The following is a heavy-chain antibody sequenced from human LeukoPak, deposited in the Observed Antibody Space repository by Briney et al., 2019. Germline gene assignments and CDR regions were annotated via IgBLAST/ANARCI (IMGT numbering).Heavy chain of an antibody. J-gene: IGHJ4*02. Sequence: GGSLRLSCAVSGFTFRTYWMHWVRQVPGEGLVWVSRINEDGSITNYAGSVKGRFSISRDNAKNSLYLQMNSLRAEDTALYYCARAIGVTCISTSCYSFDYWGQGTLVTVSS. CDR3: ARAIGVTCISTSCYSFDY. CDR2: INEDGSIT. CDR1: GFTFRTYW. D-gene: IGHD2-2*02. V-gene: IGHV3-74*01.